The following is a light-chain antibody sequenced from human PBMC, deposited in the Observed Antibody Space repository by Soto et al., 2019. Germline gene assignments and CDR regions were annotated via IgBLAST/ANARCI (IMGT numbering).Light chain of an antibody. CDR3: QQYNNWPPIP. Sequence: VMTQSAATLSVSPGERATLSCRASHSVSSNLAWYQQKPGQAPRLLIYGASTRATGIPARFSGSGSGTEFTLTISSLQSEDFAVYYCQQYNNWPPIPFGQGTRLEIK. CDR1: HSVSSN. V-gene: IGKV3-15*01. CDR2: GAS. J-gene: IGKJ5*01.